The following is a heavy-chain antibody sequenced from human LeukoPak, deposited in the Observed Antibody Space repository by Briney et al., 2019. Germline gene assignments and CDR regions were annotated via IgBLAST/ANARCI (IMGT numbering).Heavy chain of an antibody. CDR2: INSNSGGT. V-gene: IGHV1-2*02. Sequence: ASVKVSCKASGYTFTDYYIHWVRQAPGQGLEWMGWINSNSGGTNYAQKFQGRVTMTRDTSISTAYMELSRLTSDDTAVYYCARDPHIAVIDFDYWGQGALVTASS. CDR3: ARDPHIAVIDFDY. D-gene: IGHD6-19*01. J-gene: IGHJ4*02. CDR1: GYTFTDYY.